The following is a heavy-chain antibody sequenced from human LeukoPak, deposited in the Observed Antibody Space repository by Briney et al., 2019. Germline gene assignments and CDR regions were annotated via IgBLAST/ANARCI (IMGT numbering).Heavy chain of an antibody. CDR2: IKPDGSEK. CDR1: GFTFSSFW. CDR3: ARFGVNYGMDV. J-gene: IGHJ6*02. D-gene: IGHD3-16*01. V-gene: IGHV3-7*04. Sequence: TGGSLRLSCAASGFTFSSFWMSWVRQTPGKGLEWVANIKPDGSEKEYVDYLKGRFTISRDNAENSLYLLVNSLRVEDTAVYYCARFGVNYGMDVWGQGTTVTVSS.